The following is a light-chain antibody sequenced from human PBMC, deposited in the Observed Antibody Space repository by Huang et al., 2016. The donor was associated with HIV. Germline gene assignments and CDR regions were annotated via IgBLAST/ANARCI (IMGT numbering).Light chain of an antibody. CDR3: LQYYSVPQT. V-gene: IGKV4-1*01. CDR1: QSVLYSRSKKNY. J-gene: IGKJ1*01. CDR2: WAT. Sequence: DIVMTQSPDSLAVSPGERATINCKSSQSVLYSRSKKNYLDWFQQKPGRPPKLLIYWATTRESGVPDRFSGSGSGTDFTLTINNLQAEDVAVYFCLQYYSVPQTFGHGTKVEI.